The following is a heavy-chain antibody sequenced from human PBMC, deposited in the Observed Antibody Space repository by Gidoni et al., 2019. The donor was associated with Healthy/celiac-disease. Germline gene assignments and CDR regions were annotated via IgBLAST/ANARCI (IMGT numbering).Heavy chain of an antibody. CDR2: IYYSGST. CDR3: ARGYDLEGV. D-gene: IGHD3-3*01. V-gene: IGHV4-59*01. Sequence: QVQLQESGPGLVKPSETLSLTCTVSGGSISSYYWSWIRQPPGKGLEWIGYIYYSGSTNYNPSLKSRVTISVDTSKNQFSLKLSSVTAADTAVYYCARGYDLEGVWGKGTTVTVSS. J-gene: IGHJ6*04. CDR1: GGSISSYY.